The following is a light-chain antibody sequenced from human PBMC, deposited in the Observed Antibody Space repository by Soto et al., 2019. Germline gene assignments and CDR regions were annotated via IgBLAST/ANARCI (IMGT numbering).Light chain of an antibody. V-gene: IGKV3-11*01. CDR3: QQRSNWPPIT. CDR2: DAS. J-gene: IGKJ5*01. Sequence: EIVMTQSPATISLSPGERANLSCRASQSVSSYLAWYQQKPGQAPRLLIYDASNRATGIPARFSGSGSGTDFTLTISSLEPEDFAVYYCQQRSNWPPITFGQGTRLE. CDR1: QSVSSY.